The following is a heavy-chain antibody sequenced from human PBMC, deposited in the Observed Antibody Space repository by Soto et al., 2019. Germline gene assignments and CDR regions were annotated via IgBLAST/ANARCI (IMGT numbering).Heavy chain of an antibody. Sequence: GGSLTMACGCSGFMFSNNGIRGSVVAPGKGLEWVAFISYDGSETFYADSVKGRFTISRDNSKSTLFLHMSSLKNEDTAVYYCAITSVADASFDYWGQGTLVTVSS. V-gene: IGHV3-30*03. CDR3: AITSVADASFDY. D-gene: IGHD4-4*01. CDR1: GFMFSNNG. J-gene: IGHJ4*02. CDR2: ISYDGSET.